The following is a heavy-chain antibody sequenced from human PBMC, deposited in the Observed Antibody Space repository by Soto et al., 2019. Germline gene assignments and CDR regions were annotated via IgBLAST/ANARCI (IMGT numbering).Heavy chain of an antibody. V-gene: IGHV4-39*01. Sequence: PSETLSLTCSVSGGSISSSSYYWGWIRQPAGKGLEWIGSIYYSGSTYYNPSLKSRVTISVDTSKNQFSLKLSSVTAADTAVYYCANYDILTGLHSPYFDYWGQGTLVTVSS. D-gene: IGHD3-9*01. CDR2: IYYSGST. CDR1: GGSISSSSYY. J-gene: IGHJ4*02. CDR3: ANYDILTGLHSPYFDY.